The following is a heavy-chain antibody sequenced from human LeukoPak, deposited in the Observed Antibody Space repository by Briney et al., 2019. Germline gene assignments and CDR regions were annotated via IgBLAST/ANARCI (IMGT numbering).Heavy chain of an antibody. D-gene: IGHD3-22*01. CDR3: AKDHYYSQDY. V-gene: IGHV3-74*01. CDR1: GFPFGISW. Sequence: GGSLRLSCAASGFPFGISWMHWVRQAPAKGLEWVSLITSDGSTTTYADSVRGRLTISRDNVKNTVYLQVNNLRADDTAVYYCAKDHYYSQDYWGKGTLVTVSS. CDR2: ITSDGSTT. J-gene: IGHJ4*02.